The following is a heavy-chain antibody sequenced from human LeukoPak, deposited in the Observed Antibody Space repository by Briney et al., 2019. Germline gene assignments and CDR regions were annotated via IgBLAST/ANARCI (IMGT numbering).Heavy chain of an antibody. D-gene: IGHD3-3*01. Sequence: GGSLRLSCAASGFTFSSYWMHWVRQAPGKGLVWVSRINSDGSSTSYADSVKGRFTISRDNAKNTLYLQMNILRAEDTAVYYGARDPDDYDFLNWFDPWGQGTLVTVSS. J-gene: IGHJ5*02. CDR2: INSDGSST. CDR3: ARDPDDYDFLNWFDP. CDR1: GFTFSSYW. V-gene: IGHV3-74*01.